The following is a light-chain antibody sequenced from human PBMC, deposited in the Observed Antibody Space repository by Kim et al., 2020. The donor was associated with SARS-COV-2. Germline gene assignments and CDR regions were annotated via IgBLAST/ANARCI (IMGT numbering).Light chain of an antibody. CDR1: QGISSY. CDR3: QQLDSYLYT. V-gene: IGKV1-9*01. Sequence: DIQLTQSPSFLSASVGDRVTITCRASQGISSYLAWYQHKPGKAPKLLIYAASTLQSGVPSRFSGSGSGTEFTLTISSLQPEDFATYYCQQLDSYLYTFGQGTKLEI. J-gene: IGKJ2*01. CDR2: AAS.